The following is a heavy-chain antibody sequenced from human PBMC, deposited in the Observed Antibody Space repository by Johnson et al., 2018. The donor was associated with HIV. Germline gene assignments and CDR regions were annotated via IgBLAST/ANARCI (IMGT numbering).Heavy chain of an antibody. CDR3: TTDPWGSDAFDI. Sequence: VQLVESGGGLVKPGGSLRLSCAASGFTFSNAWMSWVRQAPGKGLEWVGRIKSKPDGGTTDYAAPVKGRFTISRDDSKNTLYLQMNSLKTEDTAVYYCTTDPWGSDAFDIWGQGTKVTVSS. J-gene: IGHJ3*02. CDR1: GFTFSNAW. CDR2: IKSKPDGGTT. D-gene: IGHD7-27*01. V-gene: IGHV3-15*01.